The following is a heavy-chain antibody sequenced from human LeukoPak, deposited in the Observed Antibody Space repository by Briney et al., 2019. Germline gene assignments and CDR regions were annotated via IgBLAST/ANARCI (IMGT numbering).Heavy chain of an antibody. D-gene: IGHD3-22*01. CDR2: IYYSGST. Sequence: SETLSLTCTVSGGSISSSSYYWGWIRQPPGKGLEWIGSIYYSGSTYYNPSLKSRVTISVDTSKNQFSLKLSSVTAADTAVYYCASTGGYYYYFDYWGQGTLVTVPS. J-gene: IGHJ4*02. CDR3: ASTGGYYYYFDY. CDR1: GGSISSSSYY. V-gene: IGHV4-39*01.